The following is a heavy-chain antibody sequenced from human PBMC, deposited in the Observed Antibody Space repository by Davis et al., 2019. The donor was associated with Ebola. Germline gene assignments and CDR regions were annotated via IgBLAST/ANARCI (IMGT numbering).Heavy chain of an antibody. V-gene: IGHV4-59*01. CDR1: GGSISSYY. CDR3: ARVCTSYNYYGMDV. CDR2: IYYSGST. J-gene: IGHJ6*02. Sequence: MPSETLSLTCTVSGGSISSYYWSWIRQPPGKGLEWIGYIYYSGSTNCNPSLKSRVTISVDTSTNQFSLKLSSVTAADTAVYYCARVCTSYNYYGMDVWGQGTTVTVSS.